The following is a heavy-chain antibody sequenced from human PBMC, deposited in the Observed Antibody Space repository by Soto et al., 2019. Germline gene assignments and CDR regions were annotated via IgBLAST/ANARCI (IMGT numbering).Heavy chain of an antibody. J-gene: IGHJ6*03. D-gene: IGHD4-4*01. CDR1: GFTFSSYA. Sequence: PGGSLRLSCAASGFTFSSYAMSWVRQAPGKGLEWVSAISGSGGSTYYADSVKGRFTISRDNSKNTLYLQMNSLRAEDTALFYCAKDRARNVYYYYYMDVWGEGTTVTVSS. CDR2: ISGSGGST. V-gene: IGHV3-23*01. CDR3: AKDRARNVYYYYYMDV.